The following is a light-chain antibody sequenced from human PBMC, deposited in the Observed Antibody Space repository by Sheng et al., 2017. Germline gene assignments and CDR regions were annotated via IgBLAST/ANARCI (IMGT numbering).Light chain of an antibody. CDR3: QVWDDSTDHRV. V-gene: IGLV3-21*03. Sequence: YVLTQAPSLSVAPGRTATITCGGDNIGDKNVQWYQQKPGQAPLLVVFDDDYRPSGIPERFSGSNSGNMATLTISGVEAGDEADYICQVWDDSTDHRVFGGGTKLT. CDR2: DDD. CDR1: NIGDKN. J-gene: IGLJ3*02.